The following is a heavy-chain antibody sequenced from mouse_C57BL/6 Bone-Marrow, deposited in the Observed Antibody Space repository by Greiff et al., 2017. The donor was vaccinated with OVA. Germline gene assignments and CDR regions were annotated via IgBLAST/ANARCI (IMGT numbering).Heavy chain of an antibody. V-gene: IGHV6-6*01. CDR3: TREDGFYAMDY. Sequence: EVKVEESGGGLVQPGGSMKLSCAASGFTFSDAWMDWVRQSPEKGLEWVAEIRNKANNHATYYAESVKGRFTITRDDSKSSVYLQMNSLRAEDTGIYYCTREDGFYAMDYWGQGTSVTVSS. CDR2: IRNKANNHAT. CDR1: GFTFSDAW. J-gene: IGHJ4*01.